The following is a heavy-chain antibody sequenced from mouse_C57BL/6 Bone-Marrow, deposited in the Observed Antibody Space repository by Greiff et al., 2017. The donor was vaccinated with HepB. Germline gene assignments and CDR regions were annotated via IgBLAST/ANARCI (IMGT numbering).Heavy chain of an antibody. CDR1: GYTFTDYY. CDR3: ARWLLRFAMDY. Sequence: VQLQQSGAELVRPGASVKLSCKASGYTFTDYYINWVKQRPGQGLEWIARIYPGSGNTYYNEKFKGKAKLTAEKSSSTAYMQLSSLTSEDSAVYFCARWLLRFAMDYWGQGTSVTVSS. CDR2: IYPGSGNT. V-gene: IGHV1-76*01. D-gene: IGHD2-3*01. J-gene: IGHJ4*01.